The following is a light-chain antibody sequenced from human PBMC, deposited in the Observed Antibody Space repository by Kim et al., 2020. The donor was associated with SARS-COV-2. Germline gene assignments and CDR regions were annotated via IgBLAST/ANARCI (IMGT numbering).Light chain of an antibody. CDR2: GAS. CDR3: QQYNNWPLT. CDR1: QSVSSN. J-gene: IGKJ4*01. V-gene: IGKV3-15*01. Sequence: EIVMTQSPATLSVSPGERVTLSCRASQSVSSNLAWHQHIPGQAPRLLIYGASTRATGISARFSGSGSGTEFTLTISSLQSEDFAVYYCQQYNNWPLTFGGGTKVEIK.